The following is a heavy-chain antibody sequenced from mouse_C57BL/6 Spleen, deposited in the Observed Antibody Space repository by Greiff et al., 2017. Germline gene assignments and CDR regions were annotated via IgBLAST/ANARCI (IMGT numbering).Heavy chain of an antibody. V-gene: IGHV1-85*01. CDR3: APTGTEEYFDY. D-gene: IGHD4-1*02. CDR2: IYPRDGST. CDR1: GYTFTSYD. J-gene: IGHJ2*01. Sequence: QVQLQQSGPELVKPGASVKLSCKASGYTFTSYDINWVKQRPGQGLEWIGWIYPRDGSTKYTEKFKGKATLTVDTSSSTAYMELHSLTAEDSAVYFCAPTGTEEYFDYWGQGTTLTVSS.